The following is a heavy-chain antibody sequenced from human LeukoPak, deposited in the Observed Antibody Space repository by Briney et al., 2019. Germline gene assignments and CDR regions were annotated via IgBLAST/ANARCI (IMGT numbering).Heavy chain of an antibody. CDR2: ISGSGTTI. V-gene: IGHV3-11*01. CDR3: ARENVATIAARSLDY. Sequence: GGSLRLSCAASGFTFTDYYMGWIRQAPGKGLEWLSYISGSGTTIFYADSVKGRFTISRDNAKNSVDLQMNSLRAEDTAVYYCARENVATIAARSLDYSGQGTLVTVSS. J-gene: IGHJ4*01. D-gene: IGHD6-6*01. CDR1: GFTFTDYY.